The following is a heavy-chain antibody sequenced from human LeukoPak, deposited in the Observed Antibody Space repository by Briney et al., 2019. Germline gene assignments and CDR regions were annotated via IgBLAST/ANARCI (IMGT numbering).Heavy chain of an antibody. CDR3: ARDSAAAGLFDY. D-gene: IGHD6-13*01. V-gene: IGHV4-59*01. Sequence: SETLSLTCTVSGGSISSYYWSWIRQPPGKGLEWIGYIYYSGSTNYNPSLKSRVTISVDTSKNQFSLKLSSVTAADTAVYYCARDSAAAGLFDYWGQGTLVTASS. J-gene: IGHJ4*02. CDR1: GGSISSYY. CDR2: IYYSGST.